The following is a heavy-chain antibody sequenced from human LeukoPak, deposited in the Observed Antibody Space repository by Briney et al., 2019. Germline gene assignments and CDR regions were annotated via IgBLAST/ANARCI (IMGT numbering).Heavy chain of an antibody. CDR2: ISYDGSNK. D-gene: IGHD3-10*01. CDR1: GFTFSSYG. J-gene: IGHJ4*02. V-gene: IGHV3-30*18. CDR3: AKDVHGHGSGTYYY. Sequence: GGSLRLSCAASGFTFSSYGMHWVRQAPGKGLEWVAVISYDGSNKYYADSVKGRFTISRDNSKNTLYLQMNSLRAEDTAVYYCAKDVHGHGSGTYYYWGQGTLVTVSS.